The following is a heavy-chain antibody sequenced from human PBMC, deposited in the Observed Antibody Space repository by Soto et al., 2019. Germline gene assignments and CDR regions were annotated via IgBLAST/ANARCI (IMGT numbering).Heavy chain of an antibody. V-gene: IGHV4-30-4*01. Sequence: PSETLSLTCTVSGGSISSGDYYWSWIRQPPGKGLEWIGYIYYSGSTYYNPSLKSRVTISVDTSKNQFSLKLSSVTAADTAVYYCARNYDFWSGSGVLHYYGLDVWGQGTTVTVSS. D-gene: IGHD3-3*01. CDR2: IYYSGST. J-gene: IGHJ6*02. CDR3: ARNYDFWSGSGVLHYYGLDV. CDR1: GGSISSGDYY.